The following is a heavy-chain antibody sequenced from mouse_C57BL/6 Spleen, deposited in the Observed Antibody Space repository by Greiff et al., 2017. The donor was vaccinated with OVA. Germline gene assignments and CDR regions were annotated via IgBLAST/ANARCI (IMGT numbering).Heavy chain of an antibody. D-gene: IGHD2-3*01. J-gene: IGHJ2*01. CDR2: IYPGDGDT. CDR3: ARLIYDGYYFDY. CDR1: GYAFSSSW. V-gene: IGHV1-82*01. Sequence: VQLQQSGPELVKPGASVKISCKASGYAFSSSWMNWVKQRPGKGLEWIGRIYPGDGDTNYNGKFKGKATLTADKSSSTAYMQLSSLTSEDSAVYFCARLIYDGYYFDYWGQGTTLTVSS.